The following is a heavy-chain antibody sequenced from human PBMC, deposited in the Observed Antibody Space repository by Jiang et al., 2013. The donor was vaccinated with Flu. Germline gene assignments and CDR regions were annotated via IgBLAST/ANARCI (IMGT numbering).Heavy chain of an antibody. CDR1: GGSFSGYY. Sequence: ETLSLTCAVYGGSFSGYYWSWIRQPPGKGLEWIGEINHSGSTNYNPSLKSRVTISVDTSKNQFSLKLSSVTAADTAVYYCARGVSSSSRGIHFDYWGQGTLVTVSS. CDR3: ARGVSSSSRGIHFDY. CDR2: INHSGST. V-gene: IGHV4-34*01. D-gene: IGHD6-13*01. J-gene: IGHJ4*02.